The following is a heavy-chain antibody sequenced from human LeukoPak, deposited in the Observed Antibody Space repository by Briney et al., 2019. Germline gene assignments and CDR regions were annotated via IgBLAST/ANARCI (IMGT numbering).Heavy chain of an antibody. V-gene: IGHV3-11*04. J-gene: IGHJ4*02. CDR1: GFTFSDYY. Sequence: PGGSLRLSCIASGFTFSDYYMTWMRRAPGKGLELVSYISGGGDSIYYADSVKGRFTISRDTAKTSLYLQMSSLRAEDTAVYYCARSVVVITTRGFDYWGQGTLVTVSS. CDR2: ISGGGDSI. CDR3: ARSVVVITTRGFDY. D-gene: IGHD3-22*01.